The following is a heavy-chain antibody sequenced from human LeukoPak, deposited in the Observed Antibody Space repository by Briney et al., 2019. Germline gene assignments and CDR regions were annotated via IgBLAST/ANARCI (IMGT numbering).Heavy chain of an antibody. V-gene: IGHV3-30*02. CDR3: AKGHTQDSSGYPNYYYMDV. CDR1: GFTFDDYA. Sequence: GGSLRLSCAASGFTFDDYAMHWVRQAPGKGLEWVAFIRYDGSNKYYADSVKGRFTISRDNSKNTLYLQMNSLRAEDTAVYYCAKGHTQDSSGYPNYYYMDVWGKGTTVTISS. J-gene: IGHJ6*03. CDR2: IRYDGSNK. D-gene: IGHD3-22*01.